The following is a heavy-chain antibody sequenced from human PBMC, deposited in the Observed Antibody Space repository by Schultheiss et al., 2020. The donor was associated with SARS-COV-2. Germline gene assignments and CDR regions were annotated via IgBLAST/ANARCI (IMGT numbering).Heavy chain of an antibody. CDR3: AMSGGLYSIGRFDP. Sequence: SQTLSLTCSVSGYSVSSGSHYWGWIRQPPGKGVEWIGNFFHSGSTNYNPSLKSRVTISIDTSKNQFSLKLSSVTAADTAVYYCAMSGGLYSIGRFDPWGQGTLVTVSS. CDR1: GYSVSSGSHY. D-gene: IGHD5-12*01. CDR2: FFHSGST. J-gene: IGHJ5*02. V-gene: IGHV4-61*01.